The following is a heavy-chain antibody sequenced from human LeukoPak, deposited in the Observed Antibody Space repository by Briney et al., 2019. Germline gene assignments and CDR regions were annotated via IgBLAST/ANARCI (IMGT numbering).Heavy chain of an antibody. V-gene: IGHV3-23*01. J-gene: IGHJ6*02. CDR2: ISCSGGST. CDR1: GFTFSSYA. CDR3: AKSLGYYYGSGSYYRDYGMDV. Sequence: PGGSLRLSCAASGFTFSSYAMSWVRQAPGKGLEWVSAISCSGGSTYYADSVKGRFTISRDNSRNTLYLQMNSLTAEDTAVYYCAKSLGYYYGSGSYYRDYGMDVWGQGTTVTVSS. D-gene: IGHD3-10*01.